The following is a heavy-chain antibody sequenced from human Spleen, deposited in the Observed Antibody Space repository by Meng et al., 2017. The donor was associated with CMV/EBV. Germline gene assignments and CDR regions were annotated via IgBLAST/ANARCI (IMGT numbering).Heavy chain of an antibody. CDR1: GFTFSSYG. CDR2: IRYDGSNK. CDR3: AKVFYYGSGSYPPTIDY. V-gene: IGHV3-30*02. J-gene: IGHJ4*02. Sequence: GESLKISCEASGFTFSSYGMHWVRQAPGKGLEWVAFIRYDGSNKYYADSVKGRFTISRDNSKNTLYLQMNSLRAEDTAVYYCAKVFYYGSGSYPPTIDYWGQGTLVTVSS. D-gene: IGHD3-10*01.